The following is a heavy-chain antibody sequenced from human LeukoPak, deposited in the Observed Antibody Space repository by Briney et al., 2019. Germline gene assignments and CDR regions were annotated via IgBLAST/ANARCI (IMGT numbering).Heavy chain of an antibody. D-gene: IGHD3-9*01. V-gene: IGHV3-33*08. J-gene: IGHJ4*02. CDR3: ARDRDWLLYDY. CDR2: ISHDETYK. CDR1: GFTLGDHW. Sequence: PGGSLRLSCAASGFTLGDHWMDWVRQTPGKGLEWVAAISHDETYKYYADSLRGRVTISRDNSKNTLYLQMHSLRADDTAIYYCARDRDWLLYDYWGQGTLVTVSS.